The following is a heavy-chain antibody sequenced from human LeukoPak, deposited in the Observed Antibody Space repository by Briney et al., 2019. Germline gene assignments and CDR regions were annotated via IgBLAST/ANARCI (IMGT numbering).Heavy chain of an antibody. CDR1: GGSLTGYS. CDR3: TRGRATPSRLFFDYYFMDV. D-gene: IGHD2-15*01. CDR2: INQVERT. J-gene: IGHJ6*03. V-gene: IGHV4-34*01. Sequence: PSETLSLTCAVHGGSLTGYSWAWVRQSPGEGREWIGEINQVERTIYSPSLESRVSISLEASKNQFFLQLTSVAAADTAMYYCTRGRATPSRLFFDYYFMDVWGPGTPVTVSS.